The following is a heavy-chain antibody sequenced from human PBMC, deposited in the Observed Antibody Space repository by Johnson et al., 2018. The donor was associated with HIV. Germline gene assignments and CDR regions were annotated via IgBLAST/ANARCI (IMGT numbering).Heavy chain of an antibody. Sequence: VQLVESGGGVVQPGRSLRLSCAASGFTFSSYAMHWVRQAPGKGLEWVAVIWYDGSNKKYADSVKGRFTISRDNSKNTLYLQMNSLRADDTALYYCAKDYAYDDGAYYFVSVFDIWGQGTMVTVSS. CDR3: AKDYAYDDGAYYFVSVFDI. CDR1: GFTFSSYA. CDR2: IWYDGSNK. D-gene: IGHD3-22*01. V-gene: IGHV3-33*06. J-gene: IGHJ3*02.